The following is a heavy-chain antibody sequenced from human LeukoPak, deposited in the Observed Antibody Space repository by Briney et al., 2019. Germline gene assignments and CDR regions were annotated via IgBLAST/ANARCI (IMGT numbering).Heavy chain of an antibody. CDR1: GYTFTIYG. Sequence: ASVTVSFKASGYTFTIYGISWVRQAPGQGLEWMGWISAYNGNTNYAQKLQGRVTITTERNTSKEYMEVRRLRSDDTGVYYCARHFYGSGSYFIFDYWGQGTLVTVSS. CDR3: ARHFYGSGSYFIFDY. J-gene: IGHJ4*02. V-gene: IGHV1-18*01. D-gene: IGHD3-10*01. CDR2: ISAYNGNT.